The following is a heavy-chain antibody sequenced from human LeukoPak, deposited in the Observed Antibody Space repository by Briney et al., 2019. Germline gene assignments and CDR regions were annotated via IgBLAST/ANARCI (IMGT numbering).Heavy chain of an antibody. CDR1: GGSVNSISYY. CDR2: IYYSGTI. CDR3: ARLHKAPIRLNSGGYYSTTP. Sequence: PSETLSLTCTVSGGSVNSISYYWGWIRQPPGKGLEWIGSIYYSGTISYNPSLKSRVTISIDTSNNHLSLRLSSVTAADTAVYYCARLHKAPIRLNSGGYYSTTPWGQGTLVTVSS. D-gene: IGHD3-22*01. V-gene: IGHV4-39*01. J-gene: IGHJ5*02.